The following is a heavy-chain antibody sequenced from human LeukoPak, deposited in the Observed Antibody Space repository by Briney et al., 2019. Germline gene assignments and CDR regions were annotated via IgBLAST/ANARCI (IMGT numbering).Heavy chain of an antibody. CDR2: IYYSGST. Sequence: SETLSLTCTVSGGSISSYYWSWIRPPPGKGLEWIGYIYYSGSTNYNPSLKSRDTISVDTSKNQFSLKLSSVTAADTAVYYCARVCYGRGYYYYYMDVWGKGTTVTVSS. CDR1: GGSISSYY. D-gene: IGHD2-2*01. V-gene: IGHV4-59*01. J-gene: IGHJ6*03. CDR3: ARVCYGRGYYYYYMDV.